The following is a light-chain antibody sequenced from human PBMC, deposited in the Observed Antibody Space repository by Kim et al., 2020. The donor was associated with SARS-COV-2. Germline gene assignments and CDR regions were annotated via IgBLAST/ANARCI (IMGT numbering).Light chain of an antibody. V-gene: IGLV2-23*02. CDR3: CSYAGSNTWV. Sequence: QSVLTQPASVSGSPGRSITISCTGTSSDVGTYNLVSWFQHHPGKAPKFIIYEFSKRPSGVSNRFSGSKSGNTASLTISGLQAEDEAEYYCCSYAGSNTWVFGGGTKVTVL. CDR2: EFS. CDR1: SSDVGTYNL. J-gene: IGLJ3*02.